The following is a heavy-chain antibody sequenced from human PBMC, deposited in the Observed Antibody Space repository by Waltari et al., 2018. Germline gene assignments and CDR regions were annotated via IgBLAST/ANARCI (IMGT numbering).Heavy chain of an antibody. CDR2: VYQTGIT. CDR3: ARGSCTYGLCSQFYYYYYMDV. CDR1: GYSISRVDY. D-gene: IGHD2-8*01. V-gene: IGHV4-38-2*02. J-gene: IGHJ6*03. Sequence: QLQLQVSAPGLATPSETLSHTCSVCGYSISRVDYWVWIRQPPGKGLEWMGSVYQTGITHYNPSLASRLRISVDASMRQFSLELNSVTAADTAVYFCARGSCTYGLCSQFYYYYYMDVWGKGTAVTVSS.